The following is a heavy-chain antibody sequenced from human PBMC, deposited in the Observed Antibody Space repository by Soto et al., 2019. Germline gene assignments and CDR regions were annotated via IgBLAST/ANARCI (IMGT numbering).Heavy chain of an antibody. V-gene: IGHV1-2*02. D-gene: IGHD3-22*01. CDR3: ARDSYDSSGYCAAVDY. J-gene: IGHJ4*02. Sequence: ASVKVSCKASGYTFTGYYMHWVRQAPGQGLEWMGWINPNSGGTNYAQKFQGRVTMTRDTSISTSYMELSRLRSDDTAVYYCARDSYDSSGYCAAVDYWGQGTMVTVAS. CDR2: INPNSGGT. CDR1: GYTFTGYY.